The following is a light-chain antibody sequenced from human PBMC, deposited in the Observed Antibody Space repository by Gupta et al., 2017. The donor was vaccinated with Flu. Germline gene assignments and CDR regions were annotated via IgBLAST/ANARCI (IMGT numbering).Light chain of an antibody. CDR2: EVN. Sequence: QSALTQPRSASGSPGQSVAISCTGTSSDVGAYNYVSWYQQHPGKAPKLMIYEVNNRPSGVPARFSGSKSGNTASLTLSGLQAEDEADYYCCSDAVSRAFGTGTKVTVL. V-gene: IGLV2-11*01. CDR1: SSDVGAYNY. CDR3: CSDAVSRA. J-gene: IGLJ1*01.